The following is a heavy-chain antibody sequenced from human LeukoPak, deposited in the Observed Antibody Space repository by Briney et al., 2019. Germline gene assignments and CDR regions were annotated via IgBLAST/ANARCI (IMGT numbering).Heavy chain of an antibody. CDR2: IYYSGST. V-gene: IGHV4-31*03. J-gene: IGHJ4*02. D-gene: IGHD3-22*01. Sequence: SQTLSLTCTVSGGSISSGGYYWSWIRQHPGKGLEWIGYIYYSGSTYYNPSLKSRVTISVDTSKNRFSLKLSSVTAADTAVYYCAGDNYYDSSGYFDYWGQGTLVTVSS. CDR3: AGDNYYDSSGYFDY. CDR1: GGSISSGGYY.